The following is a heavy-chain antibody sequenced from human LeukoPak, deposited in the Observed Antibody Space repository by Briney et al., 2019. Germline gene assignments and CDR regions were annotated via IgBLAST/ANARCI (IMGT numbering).Heavy chain of an antibody. D-gene: IGHD2-15*01. CDR1: GGSISSGSYY. CDR2: IYTSGST. CDR3: ARGTRGWFDP. V-gene: IGHV4-61*02. J-gene: IGHJ5*02. Sequence: SQTLSLTCTVSGGSISSGSYYWSWIRQPAGKGLEWIGRIYTSGSTNYNPSLKSRVTISVDTSKNQFSLKLSSVTAADTAAYYCARGTRGWFDPWGQGTLVTVSS.